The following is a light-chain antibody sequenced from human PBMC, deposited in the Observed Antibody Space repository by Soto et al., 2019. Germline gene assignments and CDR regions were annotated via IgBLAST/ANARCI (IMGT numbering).Light chain of an antibody. J-gene: IGKJ2*01. V-gene: IGKV1-5*01. Sequence: DIQVTQSPSTLSASVGDRVIIACRASQTADKWVAWYQQKPGKAPNVLIYDASRLESGVPSRFSGSGSRTLFTLTISNLQPDDFATYYCQQYNDYPYTFGQGNKVEI. CDR3: QQYNDYPYT. CDR2: DAS. CDR1: QTADKW.